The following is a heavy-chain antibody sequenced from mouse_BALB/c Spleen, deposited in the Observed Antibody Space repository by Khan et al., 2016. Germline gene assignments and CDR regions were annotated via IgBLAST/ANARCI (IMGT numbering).Heavy chain of an antibody. V-gene: IGHV3-2*02. CDR3: ATSGNYFDY. Sequence: EVQLQESGPGLVKPSQSLSLTCTVTGYSITSDYAWNWIRQFPGNKLEWMGYITYSGYTSHNPSLKSRISITRDTYKDQFFLQLNSVTTEDTATYSCATSGNYFDYWGQGTTLTVSS. D-gene: IGHD1-1*01. CDR1: GYSITSDYA. CDR2: ITYSGYT. J-gene: IGHJ2*01.